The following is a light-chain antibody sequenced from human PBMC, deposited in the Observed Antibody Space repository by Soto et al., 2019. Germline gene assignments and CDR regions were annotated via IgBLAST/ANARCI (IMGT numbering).Light chain of an antibody. V-gene: IGLV4-69*01. CDR1: SGHSNYA. J-gene: IGLJ2*01. Sequence: QTVLTQSPSASASLGASVKLTCTLSSGHSNYAIAWHQQQSEKGPRYLMKLNSDGSHSKGDGIPDRFSGSSSGAERYLTISSLQSEDEADYYCQTWVSGIVVFGGGTKVTVL. CDR2: LNSDGSH. CDR3: QTWVSGIVV.